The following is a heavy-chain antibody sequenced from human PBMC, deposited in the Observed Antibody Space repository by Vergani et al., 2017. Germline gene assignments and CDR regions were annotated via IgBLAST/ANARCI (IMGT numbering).Heavy chain of an antibody. V-gene: IGHV3-30*18. Sequence: QVQLVESGGGVVQPGRSLRLSCAASGFTFSSYGMHWVRQAPGKGLEWVAVISYDGSNKYYADSVKGRFTISRDNSKNTLYLQMKSLRAEDTAVYYCAKARGPYYGSGSYYFDYWGRGTLVTVSS. CDR2: ISYDGSNK. J-gene: IGHJ4*02. CDR3: AKARGPYYGSGSYYFDY. CDR1: GFTFSSYG. D-gene: IGHD3-10*01.